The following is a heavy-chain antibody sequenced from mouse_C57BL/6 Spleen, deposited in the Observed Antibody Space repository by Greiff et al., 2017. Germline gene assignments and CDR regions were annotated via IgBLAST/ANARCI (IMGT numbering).Heavy chain of an antibody. CDR1: GYTFTGYW. Sequence: QVQLQQSGAELMKPGASVKLSCKATGYTFTGYWIEWVKQRPGHGLEWIGEILPGSGSTNHNDNFKGKATFTADTSSNTAYMQLRSLTTEDSDIYYGARKDYCGSNEWYFEVWGAGTTVTDYS. D-gene: IGHD1-1*01. CDR3: ARKDYCGSNEWYFEV. CDR2: ILPGSGST. V-gene: IGHV1-9*01. J-gene: IGHJ1*01.